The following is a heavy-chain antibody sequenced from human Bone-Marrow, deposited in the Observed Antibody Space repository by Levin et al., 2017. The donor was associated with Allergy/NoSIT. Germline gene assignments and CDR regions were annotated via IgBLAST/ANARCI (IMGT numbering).Heavy chain of an antibody. D-gene: IGHD3-10*01. V-gene: IGHV1-8*01. CDR3: ARAGGSGPIGHYYGLDV. CDR1: GYSFTNYE. J-gene: IGHJ6*02. Sequence: VASVKVSCKASGYSFTNYEINWVRQVPGQGPEWLGWINPKLGTTGYAQNLQVRVRMTSNISINTAYLELSSLRFDDTALYYCARAGGSGPIGHYYGLDVWGQGTTVAVSS. CDR2: INPKLGTT.